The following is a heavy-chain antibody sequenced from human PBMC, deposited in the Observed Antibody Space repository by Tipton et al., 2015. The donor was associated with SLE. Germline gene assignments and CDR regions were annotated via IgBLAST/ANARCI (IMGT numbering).Heavy chain of an antibody. D-gene: IGHD3-10*01. V-gene: IGHV4-61*09. CDR3: ARDGSYGSRNYYDF. J-gene: IGHJ4*02. CDR1: GGSISSGNYF. Sequence: TLSLTCTVSGGSISSGNYFWSWIRRPAGKGLEWIGHIYTSGTTNYNPSLGSRVTISMDTSKNQFSLKLSSVIAADSAIYYCARDGSYGSRNYYDFWGQGTLITVSS. CDR2: IYTSGTT.